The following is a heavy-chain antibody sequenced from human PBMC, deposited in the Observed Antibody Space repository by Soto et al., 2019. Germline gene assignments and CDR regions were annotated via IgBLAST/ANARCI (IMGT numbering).Heavy chain of an antibody. Sequence: GGSLRLSCAASGFTVSSNYMSWVRQAPGKGLEWVSVIYSGGSTYYADSVKGRFTISRHNSKNTLYLQMNSLRAEDTAVYYCARAIGTCITMVRSLEVCMATDYWGQGTLVTVSS. V-gene: IGHV3-53*01. CDR2: IYSGGST. J-gene: IGHJ4*02. CDR3: ARAIGTCITMVRSLEVCMATDY. CDR1: GFTVSSNY. D-gene: IGHD3-10*01.